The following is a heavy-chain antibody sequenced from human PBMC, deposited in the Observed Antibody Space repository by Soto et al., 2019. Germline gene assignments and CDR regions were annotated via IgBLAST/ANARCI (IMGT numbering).Heavy chain of an antibody. CDR2: INPSGGST. CDR3: ARDLSVGISLDY. D-gene: IGHD3-10*01. V-gene: IGHV1-46*01. J-gene: IGHJ4*02. Sequence: ASVKVSCKASGYTFTSYYMHWVRQAPGQGLEWMGIINPSGGSTSYAQKFQGRVTMTRDTSTSTVYMELSSLRSEDTAVHYCARDLSVGISLDYWGQGTLVTVSS. CDR1: GYTFTSYY.